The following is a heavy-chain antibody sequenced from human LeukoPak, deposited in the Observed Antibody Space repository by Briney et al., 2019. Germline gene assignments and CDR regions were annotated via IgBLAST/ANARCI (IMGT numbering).Heavy chain of an antibody. J-gene: IGHJ4*02. Sequence: ASVKVSCKASGYTFTSYYTHWVRQAPGQGLEWMGIINPSGGSTSYAQKFQGRVTMTRDTSTSTVYMDLNRLRSDDTAVYYCARDERYDSSGYPFDYWGQGTLVTVSS. V-gene: IGHV1-46*01. CDR3: ARDERYDSSGYPFDY. D-gene: IGHD3-22*01. CDR2: INPSGGST. CDR1: GYTFTSYY.